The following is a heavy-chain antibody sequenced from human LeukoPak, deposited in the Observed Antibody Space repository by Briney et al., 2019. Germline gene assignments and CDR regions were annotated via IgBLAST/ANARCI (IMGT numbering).Heavy chain of an antibody. Sequence: SETLSLTCTVSGDSISRGAYFWGWARQPPGKGLEWIGTINYSGSTYYSPSLRSRVTISVDASKNFFSLKLSSVTAADTAVYYCARGTRYGGTNYWGQGTLVTVSS. V-gene: IGHV4-39*02. CDR1: GDSISRGAYF. CDR3: ARGTRYGGTNY. CDR2: INYSGST. D-gene: IGHD4-23*01. J-gene: IGHJ4*02.